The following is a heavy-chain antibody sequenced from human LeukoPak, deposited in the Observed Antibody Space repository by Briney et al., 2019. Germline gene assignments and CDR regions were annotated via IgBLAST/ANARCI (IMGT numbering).Heavy chain of an antibody. CDR3: ARDYYDSSGYYYIPFDY. CDR1: GGSISSGDYC. J-gene: IGHJ4*02. V-gene: IGHV4-30-4*08. CDR2: IYYSGST. Sequence: SETLSLTCTVSGGSISSGDYCWSWIRQPPGQGLVWIGYIYYSGSTYYNPSLKSRVTISVDTSKNQFSLKLSSVTAADTAVYYCARDYYDSSGYYYIPFDYWGQGTLVTVSS. D-gene: IGHD3-22*01.